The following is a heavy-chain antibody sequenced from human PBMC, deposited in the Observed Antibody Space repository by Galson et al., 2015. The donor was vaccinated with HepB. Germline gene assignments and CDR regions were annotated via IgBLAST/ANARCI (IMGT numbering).Heavy chain of an antibody. CDR1: GFTFSSYA. CDR2: ISVTGSTT. CDR3: AKDRGFSYDLDAFDL. V-gene: IGHV3-23*01. D-gene: IGHD5-18*01. Sequence: SLRLSCAASGFTFSSYAMSWVRQAPGKGLEWVSGISVTGSTTYYVDSVKGRFTISRDSSKNTLYLQMNTLRAEDTALYYCAKDRGFSYDLDAFDLWGQGTMVTVSS. J-gene: IGHJ3*01.